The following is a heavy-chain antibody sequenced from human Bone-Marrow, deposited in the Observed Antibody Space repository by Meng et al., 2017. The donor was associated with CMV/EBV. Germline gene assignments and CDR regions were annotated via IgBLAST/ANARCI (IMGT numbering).Heavy chain of an antibody. CDR3: ASDLDIVVVPAAIRWWGVGY. CDR1: GYTFTNYG. D-gene: IGHD2-2*01. CDR2: ISAYNGNT. V-gene: IGHV1-18*01. J-gene: IGHJ4*02. Sequence: ASVKVSCKDSGYTFTNYGISWVRQAPGQGLEWMGWISAYNGNTDYAQKFQGRVTMTSDTSISTAYMELGSLTSEDTAVYYCASDLDIVVVPAAIRWWGVGYWGQGTLVTVSS.